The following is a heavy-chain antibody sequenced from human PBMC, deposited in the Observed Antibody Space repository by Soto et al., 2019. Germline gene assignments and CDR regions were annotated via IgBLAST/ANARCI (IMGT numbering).Heavy chain of an antibody. CDR2: IIPIVGTG. V-gene: IGHV1-69*01. CDR1: GGTFGNYA. D-gene: IGHD2-2*01. CDR3: ARVVILVPTASTHSYYHMDV. J-gene: IGHJ6*02. Sequence: QVQLVQSGAEVRKPGSSVTVSCKASGGTFGNYAISWVRQAPGQGLEWMGGIIPIVGTGSYAQKFQGRVTITADEPTTTAYMELSSLRFEDTAVYYCARVVILVPTASTHSYYHMDVWGPGTTVTVSS.